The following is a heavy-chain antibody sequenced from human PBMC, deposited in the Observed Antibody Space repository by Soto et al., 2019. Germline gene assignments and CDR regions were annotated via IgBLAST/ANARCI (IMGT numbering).Heavy chain of an antibody. CDR2: ISAHNGNT. CDR3: ARGRYGDY. Sequence: QVHLVQSGAEVKKPGASVKVSCKASGYTFTSYGITWVRQAPGQGLEWMGWISAHNGNTDYAQKLQGRVIVTRDTATSTAYMELRRRISDDAAVYYWARGRYGDYWGQGALVTVSS. J-gene: IGHJ4*02. V-gene: IGHV1-18*01. D-gene: IGHD1-1*01. CDR1: GYTFTSYG.